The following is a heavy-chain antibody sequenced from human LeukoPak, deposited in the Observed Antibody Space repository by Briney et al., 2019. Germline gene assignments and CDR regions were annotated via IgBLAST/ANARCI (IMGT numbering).Heavy chain of an antibody. Sequence: PSETLTLTCTVSGGSISSRSYHWGWIRQPPGKGLEWIGNIYYSASPYYNPSLKSRLTISVDTSKNQFSLRLTSATAADTAVYYCAAGAYGSIDYWGQGTLVTVSS. V-gene: IGHV4-39*07. D-gene: IGHD1-26*01. CDR3: AAGAYGSIDY. J-gene: IGHJ4*02. CDR2: IYYSASP. CDR1: GGSISSRSYH.